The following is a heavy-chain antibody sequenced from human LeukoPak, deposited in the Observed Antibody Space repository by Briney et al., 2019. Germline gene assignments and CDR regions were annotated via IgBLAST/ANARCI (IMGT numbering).Heavy chain of an antibody. J-gene: IGHJ4*02. Sequence: GGSLRLSCAASGFTFSDYYMSWVRQTPGKGLAWVSHISSSGNTIKYADPVKGRFTISRDNAKNSLYLQMKSLRAEDTALYYCARGISIFGVAASDYWGQGTLVTVSS. CDR1: GFTFSDYY. D-gene: IGHD3-3*01. CDR2: ISSSGNTI. V-gene: IGHV3-11*04. CDR3: ARGISIFGVAASDY.